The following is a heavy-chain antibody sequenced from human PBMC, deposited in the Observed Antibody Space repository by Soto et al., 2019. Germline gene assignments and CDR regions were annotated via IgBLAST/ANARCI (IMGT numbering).Heavy chain of an antibody. CDR3: AKDSGGYFDY. V-gene: IGHV3-30*18. D-gene: IGHD1-26*01. J-gene: IGHJ4*02. Sequence: QVQLVESGGGVVQPGRSLRLSCAASGFTFSSYGMHWVRQAPGKGLVWVAVISYDGSNKYYADSVKGRFTISRDNSKNTLYLQMNSLRAEDTAVYYCAKDSGGYFDYWGQGTLVTVSS. CDR1: GFTFSSYG. CDR2: ISYDGSNK.